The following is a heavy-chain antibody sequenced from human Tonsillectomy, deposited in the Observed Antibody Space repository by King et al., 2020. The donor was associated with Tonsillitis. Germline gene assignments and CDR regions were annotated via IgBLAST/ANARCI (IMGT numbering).Heavy chain of an antibody. CDR1: GDSIGNYH. Sequence: VQLQESGPGLVKPSETLSLTCTVTGDSIGNYHWSWIRQTPGKGLEWIGHIYYGGTANYNPSLESRVTLSLHTSKPQFSLRLRSVTAADTAMYYCARRAMLRGVFDYWGQGALVIVSS. CDR3: ARRAMLRGVFDY. D-gene: IGHD3-10*01. J-gene: IGHJ4*02. CDR2: IYYGGTA. V-gene: IGHV4-59*08.